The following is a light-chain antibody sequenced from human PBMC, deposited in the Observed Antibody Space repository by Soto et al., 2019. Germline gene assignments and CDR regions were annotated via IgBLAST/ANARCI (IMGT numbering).Light chain of an antibody. Sequence: QSVLTQSPSASASLGASVKLTCTLSSGHSSYAIAWHQQRPEKGPRYLMKLNSDGSHSKGDGIPDRFSGSSSGAERYLTISSLQSEDEADYYGQTWVTGIQVFGGGTQLTVL. J-gene: IGLJ2*01. CDR2: LNSDGSH. CDR1: SGHSSYA. CDR3: QTWVTGIQV. V-gene: IGLV4-69*01.